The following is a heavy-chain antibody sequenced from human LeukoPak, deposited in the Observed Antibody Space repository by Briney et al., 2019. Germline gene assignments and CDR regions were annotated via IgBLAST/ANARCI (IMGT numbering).Heavy chain of an antibody. V-gene: IGHV4-59*01. CDR2: IYYSGST. Sequence: KPSETLSLTRTLSGGSISSYYWSWIRQPPGKGLEWIGHIYYSGSTNYNPSLKSRVTISVDTSKNQFSLKLSSVTAADTAVYYCARDVGNFNWFDPWGQGTLVTVSS. CDR3: ARDVGNFNWFDP. J-gene: IGHJ5*02. D-gene: IGHD4-23*01. CDR1: GGSISSYY.